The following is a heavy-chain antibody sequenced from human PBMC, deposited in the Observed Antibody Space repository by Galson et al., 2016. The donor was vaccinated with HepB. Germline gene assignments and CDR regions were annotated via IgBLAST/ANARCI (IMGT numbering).Heavy chain of an antibody. D-gene: IGHD4-17*01. J-gene: IGHJ6*04. CDR1: GDSIGSGSYY. CDR2: IYFSGST. V-gene: IGHV4-61*02. CDR3: ARDTGDYGFYYYYGVDV. Sequence: TLSLTCTVSGDSIGSGSYYWSWIRQPAEKGLEWIGRIYFSGSTNYNPSLKSRLIISVDTSKNQFSLKLRSVTAADTAIYYCARDTGDYGFYYYYGVDVWGKGTTVTVSS.